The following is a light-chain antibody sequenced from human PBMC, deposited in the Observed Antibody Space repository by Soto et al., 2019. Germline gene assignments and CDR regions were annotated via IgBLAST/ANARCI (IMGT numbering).Light chain of an antibody. V-gene: IGKV1-9*01. CDR2: AAS. J-gene: IGKJ1*01. Sequence: IQLTQSPSSLSASVGDRVTITCRASQGISSSLAWYQQKPGKAPKILISAASTMGSGVPSRFSGSGSGTDFTLTISSLQPEDFATYYCQHLNNFPWTFGQGTKVEVK. CDR1: QGISSS. CDR3: QHLNNFPWT.